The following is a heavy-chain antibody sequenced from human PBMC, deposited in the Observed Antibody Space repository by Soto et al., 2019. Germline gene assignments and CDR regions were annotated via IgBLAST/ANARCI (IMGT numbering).Heavy chain of an antibody. CDR1: GYTFSSYG. CDR2: ISAYNGNT. J-gene: IGHJ4*02. Sequence: QVPLVQSGAEVKKPGASVKVSCKASGYTFSSYGISWVRQAPGQGLEWMGWISAYNGNTNYAQKLQGRVTMTTDTTTSTAHMELRSLRSDDTGVYYCARTLPPIDYWGQGTLVTVSS. V-gene: IGHV1-18*01. D-gene: IGHD1-26*01. CDR3: ARTLPPIDY.